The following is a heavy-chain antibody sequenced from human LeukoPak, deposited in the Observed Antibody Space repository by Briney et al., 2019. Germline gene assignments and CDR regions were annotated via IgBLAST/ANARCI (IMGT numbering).Heavy chain of an antibody. V-gene: IGHV4-34*01. Sequence: PSETLSLTCAVYGGSFSGYYWSWIRQPPGKGLGWIGEINHSGSTNYNPSLKSRVTISVDTSKNQFSLKLSSVTAADTAVYYCARAGLAVGATQPGAFDYWGQGTLVTVSS. CDR3: ARAGLAVGATQPGAFDY. J-gene: IGHJ4*02. CDR1: GGSFSGYY. D-gene: IGHD1-26*01. CDR2: INHSGST.